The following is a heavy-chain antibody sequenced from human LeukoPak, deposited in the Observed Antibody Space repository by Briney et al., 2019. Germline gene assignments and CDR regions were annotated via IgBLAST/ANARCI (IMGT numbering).Heavy chain of an antibody. Sequence: HSGGSLRLSCAASGFTFSDYAMSWVRQAPGKGLEWLSVISGGSSGSTYYADSVTGRFTVSRDNSKNTVDLQMNSLRAEDTAMYYCATYRQVLLLFESWGQGTLVTVSS. CDR2: ISGGSSGST. CDR3: ATYRQVLLLFES. CDR1: GFTFSDYA. V-gene: IGHV3-23*01. D-gene: IGHD2/OR15-2a*01. J-gene: IGHJ4*02.